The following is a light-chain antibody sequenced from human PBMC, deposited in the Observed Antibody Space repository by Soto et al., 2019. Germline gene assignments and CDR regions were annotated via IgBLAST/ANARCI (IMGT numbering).Light chain of an antibody. J-gene: IGLJ1*01. Sequence: QSALTQPASVSGSPGQSITISCTGTSSDVGGYNYVSWYQQHPGKAPKLVIYEVSSRPSGVSNRFSGSKSGNTASLTISGLQADDEADYYCSSYARSRGVFGTGTKVTVL. CDR2: EVS. CDR3: SSYARSRGV. CDR1: SSDVGGYNY. V-gene: IGLV2-14*01.